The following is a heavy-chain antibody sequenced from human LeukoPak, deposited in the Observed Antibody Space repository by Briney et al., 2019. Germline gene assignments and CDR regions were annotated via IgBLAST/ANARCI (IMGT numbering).Heavy chain of an antibody. J-gene: IGHJ4*02. V-gene: IGHV3-21*01. CDR2: ISVRSNYI. Sequence: GGSLRLSCAASGYTFSSFSINWVRQAPGKGLQWVSSISVRSNYIYYADSVRGRFTISRDDARDSLYLQMNSLRAEDTAVYYCARLRRNSDTSGYYYYYDFWGQGTLVTVSS. CDR1: GYTFSSFS. D-gene: IGHD3-22*01. CDR3: ARLRRNSDTSGYYYYYDF.